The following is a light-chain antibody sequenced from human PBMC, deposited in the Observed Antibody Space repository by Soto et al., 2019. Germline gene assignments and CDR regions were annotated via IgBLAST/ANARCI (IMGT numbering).Light chain of an antibody. Sequence: EIVMTQSPATLSVSPGERATLSCRASQRVSSNLAWYQQNPGQAPRLLIYGASTRAPGIPARFSGSGSGTEFTLTICSLRSVDFAVYYCQQYNNWPPGTFGQGTKVEIK. V-gene: IGKV3-15*01. CDR2: GAS. J-gene: IGKJ1*01. CDR1: QRVSSN. CDR3: QQYNNWPPGT.